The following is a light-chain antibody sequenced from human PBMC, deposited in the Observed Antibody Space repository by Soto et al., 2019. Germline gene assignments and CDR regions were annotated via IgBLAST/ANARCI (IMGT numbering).Light chain of an antibody. V-gene: IGKV3-20*01. CDR1: QSVSDMY. J-gene: IGKJ3*01. CDR2: AS. Sequence: EIVLTQSPGTLSLSPGERATLSCRASQSVSDMYLAWYQHKPGQAPRLLIYASNRATGIPYRFSGSGSGTDFTLTINRLEPEDFAVYYCQHYGTSALFGPGTKVEIK. CDR3: QHYGTSAL.